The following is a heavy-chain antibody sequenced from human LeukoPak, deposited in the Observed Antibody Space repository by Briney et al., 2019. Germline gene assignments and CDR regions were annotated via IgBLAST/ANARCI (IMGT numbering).Heavy chain of an antibody. J-gene: IGHJ5*02. Sequence: ASVKVSCKASGYTFTSYGISWVRQAPGQGLEWMGWISAYNGNTNYAQKLQGRVTMTTDTSTSTAYMELRSLRSDDTALYYCAKGKAPGAVDWFDPWGQGTLVTVSS. CDR3: AKGKAPGAVDWFDP. CDR2: ISAYNGNT. D-gene: IGHD2-8*02. V-gene: IGHV1-18*01. CDR1: GYTFTSYG.